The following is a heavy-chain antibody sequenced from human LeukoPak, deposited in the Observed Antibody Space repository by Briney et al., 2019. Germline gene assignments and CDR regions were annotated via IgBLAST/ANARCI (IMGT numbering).Heavy chain of an antibody. V-gene: IGHV3-7*01. CDR3: ARDRAHNSWSDY. CDR2: IKEDGSEL. J-gene: IGHJ4*02. Sequence: GGSLRLSCAASGFTFSSYWMNWVRQAPGKGLEWVANIKEDGSELYYVDSVRGRFTIYRDNAKNSLYLQMHSLRAEDTAVYYCARDRAHNSWSDYWGQGTLVTVSS. D-gene: IGHD6-13*01. CDR1: GFTFSSYW.